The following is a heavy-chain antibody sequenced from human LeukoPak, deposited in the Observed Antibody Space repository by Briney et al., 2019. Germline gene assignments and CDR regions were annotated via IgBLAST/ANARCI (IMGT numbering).Heavy chain of an antibody. CDR3: AHSRGDY. CDR1: GFSPSTSGEG. Sequence: SGPTLVHPPQPLTLTCSFSGFSPSTSGEGVGWIRQPPGKALEWLALIFWDDDERYSPSLKSRLTITKYTSKNQVVLTLTKMDPVDTATYYCAHSRGDYWGQGILVTVSS. J-gene: IGHJ4*02. CDR2: IFWDDDE. V-gene: IGHV2-5*02.